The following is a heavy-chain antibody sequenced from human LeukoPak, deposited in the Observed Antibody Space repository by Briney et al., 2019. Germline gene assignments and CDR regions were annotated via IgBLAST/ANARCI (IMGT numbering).Heavy chain of an antibody. J-gene: IGHJ4*02. D-gene: IGHD3-22*01. CDR3: ARASYYYDSSGYPGYYFDY. V-gene: IGHV1-2*02. Sequence: GASVKVSCKASGYTXTDYYMHWVRQAPGQGLEWMGWINPNSGGTNYAQKFQGRVTMTRDASISTAYMELSRLRSDDTAVYYCARASYYYDSSGYPGYYFDYWGQGTLVTVSS. CDR1: GYTXTDYY. CDR2: INPNSGGT.